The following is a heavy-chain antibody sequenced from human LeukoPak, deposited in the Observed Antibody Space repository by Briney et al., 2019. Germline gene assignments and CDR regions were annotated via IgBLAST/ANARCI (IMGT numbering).Heavy chain of an antibody. Sequence: SETLSLTCTVSGGSLISYYWSWIRQPPGKGLEWIGYIYYSGSTNYNPSLRSRVTISVDTSKNQSSLNLSPVTAADTAVYYCARHSPVPNIWGQGTMVTVSS. CDR2: IYYSGST. J-gene: IGHJ3*01. CDR1: GGSLISYY. V-gene: IGHV4-59*08. CDR3: ARHSPVPNI.